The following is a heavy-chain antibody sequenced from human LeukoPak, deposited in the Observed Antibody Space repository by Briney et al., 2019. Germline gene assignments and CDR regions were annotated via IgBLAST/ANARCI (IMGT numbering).Heavy chain of an antibody. CDR3: ARHFPLLWFGELSVDY. CDR1: GYSFTSYW. V-gene: IGHV5-51*01. J-gene: IGHJ4*02. CDR2: IHPGDSDT. Sequence: GESLKISCKGSGYSFTSYWIGWVRQMPGKGLEWMGIIHPGDSDTRYSPSFQGQVTISADKSISTAYLQWSSLKASDTAMYYCARHFPLLWFGELSVDYWGQGTLVTVSS. D-gene: IGHD3-10*01.